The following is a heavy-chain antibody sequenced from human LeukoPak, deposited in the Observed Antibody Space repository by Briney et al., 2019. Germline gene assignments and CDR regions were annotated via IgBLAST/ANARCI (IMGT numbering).Heavy chain of an antibody. Sequence: PGGSLRLSCAASGFTFSRYAMHWVRQAPGKGREGVAFIWNDGSTQNYADSVKGRFTISRDNSKKMVYVQMNSLRVDDTAVYYCARDWYYDSAGYFPYWGLGTAVTVSS. CDR1: GFTFSRYA. J-gene: IGHJ4*02. CDR2: IWNDGSTQ. V-gene: IGHV3-33*01. CDR3: ARDWYYDSAGYFPY. D-gene: IGHD3-22*01.